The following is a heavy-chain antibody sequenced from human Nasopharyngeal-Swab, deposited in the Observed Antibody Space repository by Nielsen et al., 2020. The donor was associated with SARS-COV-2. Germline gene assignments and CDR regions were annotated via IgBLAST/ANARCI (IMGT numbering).Heavy chain of an antibody. V-gene: IGHV3-30-3*01. Sequence: GESLKISCAASGFTFSSYAMHWVRQAPGKGLEWVAVISYDESNKYYADSVKGRFTISRDNSKNTLYLQMNSLRAEDTAVYYCAKAGGVAGEFYGMDVWGQGTTVTVSS. J-gene: IGHJ6*02. CDR2: ISYDESNK. CDR3: AKAGGVAGEFYGMDV. CDR1: GFTFSSYA. D-gene: IGHD2-8*02.